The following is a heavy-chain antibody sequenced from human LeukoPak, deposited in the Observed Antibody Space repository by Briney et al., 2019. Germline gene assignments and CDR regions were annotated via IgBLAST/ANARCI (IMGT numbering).Heavy chain of an antibody. CDR1: GFTFSTYA. Sequence: PGGSLRLSCVASGFTFSTYAMTWVRQAPGKGLEWVSVISGSGRSGTNYADSVKGRFTISRDNSKNTLNLQMNSLRVEDTAIYYCAKAPGGGNWNWGQGTLVTVSS. V-gene: IGHV3-23*01. CDR3: AKAPGGGNWN. CDR2: ISGSGRSGT. J-gene: IGHJ4*02. D-gene: IGHD4-23*01.